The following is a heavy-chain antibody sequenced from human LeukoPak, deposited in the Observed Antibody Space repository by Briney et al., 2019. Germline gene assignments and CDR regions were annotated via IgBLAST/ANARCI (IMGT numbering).Heavy chain of an antibody. CDR3: ASHSSSWYGFDY. D-gene: IGHD6-13*01. J-gene: IGHJ4*02. CDR1: GFTVSSNH. Sequence: GGSLRLSCAASGFTVSSNHMSWVRQAPGKRLEWVSVMYSGRNTHYADSVKGRFTISRDNSKNTLCLQMNSLRAEDTAVYYCASHSSSWYGFDYWGQGALVTVS. V-gene: IGHV3-53*01. CDR2: MYSGRNT.